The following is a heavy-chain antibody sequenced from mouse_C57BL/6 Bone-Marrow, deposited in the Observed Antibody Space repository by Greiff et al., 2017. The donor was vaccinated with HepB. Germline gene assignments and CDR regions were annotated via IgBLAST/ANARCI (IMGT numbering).Heavy chain of an antibody. V-gene: IGHV12-3*01. CDR2: ITHSGET. Sequence: VMLVESGPGLVKPSQSLFLTCSITGFPITSGYYWIWIRQSPGKPLEWMGYITHSGETFYNPSLQSPISITRETSKNQFFLQLNSVTTEDTAMYYCAGGPYGNYGFAYWGQGTLVTVSA. D-gene: IGHD2-1*01. J-gene: IGHJ3*01. CDR3: AGGPYGNYGFAY. CDR1: GFPITSGYY.